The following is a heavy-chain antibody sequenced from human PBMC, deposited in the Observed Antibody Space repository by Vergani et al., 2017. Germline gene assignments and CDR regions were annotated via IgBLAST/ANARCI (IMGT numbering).Heavy chain of an antibody. J-gene: IGHJ6*02. CDR3: ARTIGRDGYNQYYYYGMDV. D-gene: IGHD5-24*01. CDR1: GGTFSSYA. Sequence: QVQLVQSGAEVKKPGSSVKVSCKASGGTFSSYAISWVRQAPGQGLEWMGRIIPIFGTANYAQKFQGRVTITADESTSTAYMERSSLRSEDTAVYYCARTIGRDGYNQYYYYGMDVWGQGTTVTVSS. V-gene: IGHV1-69*13. CDR2: IIPIFGTA.